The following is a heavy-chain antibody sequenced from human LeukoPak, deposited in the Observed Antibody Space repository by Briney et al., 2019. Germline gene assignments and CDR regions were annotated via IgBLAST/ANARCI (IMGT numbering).Heavy chain of an antibody. Sequence: ASVKVSCKASGYTFTSYYMHWVRQAPGQGLEWMGIINPSGGSTSYAQKFQGRVTMTRDMSTSTVYMELSSLRSEDTAVYYCARGYSSSWSHGGIDYWGQGTLVTVSS. D-gene: IGHD6-13*01. CDR1: GYTFTSYY. V-gene: IGHV1-46*01. CDR2: INPSGGST. CDR3: ARGYSSSWSHGGIDY. J-gene: IGHJ4*02.